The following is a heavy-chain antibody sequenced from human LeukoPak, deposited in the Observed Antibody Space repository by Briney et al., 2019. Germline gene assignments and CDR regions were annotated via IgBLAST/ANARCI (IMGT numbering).Heavy chain of an antibody. D-gene: IGHD3-9*01. Sequence: SETLSLTCTVSGGSISSSSYYWGWIRQPPGKGLEWIGSIYYSGSTYYNPSLKSRVTISVDTSKNQFSLKLSSVTAADTAVYYCARDGSYDILTGSPDAFDIWGQGTMVTVSS. CDR1: GGSISSSSYY. J-gene: IGHJ3*02. CDR3: ARDGSYDILTGSPDAFDI. V-gene: IGHV4-39*07. CDR2: IYYSGST.